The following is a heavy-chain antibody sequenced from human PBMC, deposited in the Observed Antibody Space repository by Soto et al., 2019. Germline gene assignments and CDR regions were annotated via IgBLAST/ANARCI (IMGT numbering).Heavy chain of an antibody. V-gene: IGHV4-30-4*01. CDR1: GGSISSGDYY. Sequence: PSETLSLTCTVSGGSISSGDYYWSWIRQPPGKGLEWIGYIYYSGSTYYNPSLKSRVTISVDTSKNQFSLKLSSVTAADTAVYYCARDQSYYDSSGYSNLIDYWGQGTLVTVSS. D-gene: IGHD3-22*01. CDR2: IYYSGST. CDR3: ARDQSYYDSSGYSNLIDY. J-gene: IGHJ4*02.